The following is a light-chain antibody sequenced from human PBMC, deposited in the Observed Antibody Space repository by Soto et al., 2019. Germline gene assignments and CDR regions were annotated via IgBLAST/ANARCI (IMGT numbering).Light chain of an antibody. J-gene: IGLJ2*01. CDR3: CSYAGSYTLV. CDR2: DVN. CDR1: SNDVGGYHY. V-gene: IGLV2-11*01. Sequence: QSALTQPRSVSGSPGQSVIISCTGTSNDVGGYHYVSWYQHHPGKAPKLVIFDVNRRPSGVPHRFSGSKSDNTASLTISGLQAEDEADYYCCSYAGSYTLVFGGGTKVTVL.